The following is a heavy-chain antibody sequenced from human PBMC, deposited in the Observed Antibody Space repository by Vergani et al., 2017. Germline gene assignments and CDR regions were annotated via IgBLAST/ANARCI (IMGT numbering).Heavy chain of an antibody. CDR2: RNAGNGNT. V-gene: IGHV1-3*02. J-gene: IGHJ3*02. Sequence: QVQLVQSGAEVKKPGASVKASCKASGYTFTSYAMHWVRQAPGQRLEWMGWRNAGNGNTKYSQEFQGRVTITRDTSASTAYMELGSRRSEDMAVYYCARGHPQLGDAFDMWGEGRMRTGSS. CDR1: GYTFTSYA. CDR3: ARGHPQLGDAFDM. D-gene: IGHD5-18*01.